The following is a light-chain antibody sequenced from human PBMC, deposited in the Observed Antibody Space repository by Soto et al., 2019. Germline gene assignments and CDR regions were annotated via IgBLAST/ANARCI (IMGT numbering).Light chain of an antibody. V-gene: IGLV2-14*01. CDR2: EVT. CDR1: SSDVGTYDD. CDR3: QSYDSSLSVYV. Sequence: QSALTQPASVSASPGQSITISCTGTSSDVGTYDDVSWYRQHPGKGPKLLIYEVTNRPSGVPDRFSGSKSGTSASLAITGLQAEDEADYYCQSYDSSLSVYVFGTGTKVTVL. J-gene: IGLJ1*01.